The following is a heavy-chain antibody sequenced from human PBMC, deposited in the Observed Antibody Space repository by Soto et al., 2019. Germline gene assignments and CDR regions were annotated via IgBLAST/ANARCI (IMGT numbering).Heavy chain of an antibody. CDR3: AKDYYDSSGYYLFDY. Sequence: GGSLRLSCAASGFTFDDYAMHWVRQAPGKGLEWVSGISWNSGSIGYADSVKGRFTISRDNAKNSLYLQMNSLRAEDTALYYCAKDYYDSSGYYLFDYWGQGTLVTSPQ. CDR1: GFTFDDYA. D-gene: IGHD3-22*01. V-gene: IGHV3-9*01. CDR2: ISWNSGSI. J-gene: IGHJ4*02.